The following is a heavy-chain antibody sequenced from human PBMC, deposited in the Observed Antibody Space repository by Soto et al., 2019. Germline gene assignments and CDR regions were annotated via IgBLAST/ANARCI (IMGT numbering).Heavy chain of an antibody. CDR3: AARNFEY. J-gene: IGHJ4*02. Sequence: SETLSLTCTVSGGSISDSSHYWAWIRQPPGKGLEWIATINYSGRTYYNPSLRSRVTISVDTSKNTLYLQMNSLRAEDTAVYYCAARNFEYWGQGTLVTVSS. CDR1: GGSISDSSHY. V-gene: IGHV4-39*07. CDR2: INYSGRT.